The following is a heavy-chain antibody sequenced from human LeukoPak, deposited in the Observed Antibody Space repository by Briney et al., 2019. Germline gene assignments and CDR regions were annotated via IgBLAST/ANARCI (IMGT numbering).Heavy chain of an antibody. D-gene: IGHD2-2*01. Sequence: VSLRLSCAASGFTFSCSAMSWVRQAPGKGLEWVSAISGSGGHTYYADSVKGRLTISRDNSKNTLYLQMSSLRVEDTAVYYCVKEASRAYFDYWGRGTLVTVSS. CDR3: VKEASRAYFDY. V-gene: IGHV3-23*01. CDR2: ISGSGGHT. CDR1: GFTFSCSA. J-gene: IGHJ4*02.